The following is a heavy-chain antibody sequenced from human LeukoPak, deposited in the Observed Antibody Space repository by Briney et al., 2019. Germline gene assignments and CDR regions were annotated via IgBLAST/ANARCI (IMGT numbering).Heavy chain of an antibody. CDR2: TNNDGSST. CDR1: GFTFSNYR. J-gene: IGHJ4*02. Sequence: PGGSLRLSCVASGFTFSNYRIHWVRHAPGKGLVWVSRTNNDGSSTTYADFVKGRFTSSRDNAKNTLYLQMDSLRAEDTAVYYCTRSVFPYYFDCWGQGTLVTVSS. CDR3: TRSVFPYYFDC. D-gene: IGHD3-10*02. V-gene: IGHV3-74*01.